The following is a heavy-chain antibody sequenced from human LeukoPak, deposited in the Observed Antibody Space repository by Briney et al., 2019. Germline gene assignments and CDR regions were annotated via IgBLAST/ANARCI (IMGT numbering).Heavy chain of an antibody. J-gene: IGHJ4*02. V-gene: IGHV3-53*01. CDR3: ARDHGDY. CDR2: IYSGGST. Sequence: PGGSLRLSXAASGFTLSSNYMSWVRQAPGQGREWVSVIYSGGSTYYADSVKGRFTISRDNSKNTLYLQMNSLRAEDTAVYYCARDHGDYWGQGTLVTVSS. CDR1: GFTLSSNY.